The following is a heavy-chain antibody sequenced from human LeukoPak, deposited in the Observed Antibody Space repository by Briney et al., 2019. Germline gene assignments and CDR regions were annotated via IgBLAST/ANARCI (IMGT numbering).Heavy chain of an antibody. Sequence: PGGSLRLSCAASGFTFSSYAMNWVRQAPGRGLEWVSGFSGSGGTTCYADSVKGRFTISRDNSKNTLYLQMNSLRAEDTAVYYCANGNRCTSPNCLGYYYFYMDVWGKGTTVTVSS. D-gene: IGHD2-8*01. V-gene: IGHV3-23*01. CDR2: FSGSGGTT. J-gene: IGHJ6*03. CDR1: GFTFSSYA. CDR3: ANGNRCTSPNCLGYYYFYMDV.